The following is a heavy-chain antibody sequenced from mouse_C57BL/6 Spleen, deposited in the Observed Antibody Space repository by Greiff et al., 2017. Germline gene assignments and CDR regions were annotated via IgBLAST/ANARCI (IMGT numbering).Heavy chain of an antibody. Sequence: QVTLKVSGPGLLQPSQTLSLTCSFSGFSLSTFGMGVGWIRQPSGKGLEWLAHIWWDSDKYYNPALKSRLTNSKDTSKNQVFLKISNVDTADTATYDCARSIYYYGSSPYYAIDYWGQGTSVTVSS. CDR2: IWWDSDK. CDR1: GFSLSTFGMG. V-gene: IGHV8-8*01. D-gene: IGHD1-1*01. J-gene: IGHJ4*01. CDR3: ARSIYYYGSSPYYAIDY.